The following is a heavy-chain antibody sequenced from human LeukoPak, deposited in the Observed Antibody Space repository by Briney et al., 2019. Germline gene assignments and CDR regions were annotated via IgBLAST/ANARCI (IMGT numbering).Heavy chain of an antibody. CDR3: ARHAGSSPYYYYGMDV. J-gene: IGHJ6*02. CDR2: IYPGDSDT. D-gene: IGHD6-6*01. V-gene: IGHV5-51*01. Sequence: GESLKISFKGSGYSFTSYWIGWVRQMPGKGLEWMGIIYPGDSDTRYSPSFQGQVTISADKSISTAYLQWSSLKASDTAMYYCARHAGSSPYYYYGMDVWGQGTTVTVSS. CDR1: GYSFTSYW.